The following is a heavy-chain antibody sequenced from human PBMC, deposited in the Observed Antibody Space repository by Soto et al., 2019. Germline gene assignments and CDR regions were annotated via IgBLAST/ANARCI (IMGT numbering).Heavy chain of an antibody. V-gene: IGHV3-74*01. Sequence: EVQLVESGGGLVQPGGSLRLSCAASGFTFSSSWMHWVRQAPGKGLVWVSRINSGASTTNYADSVKGRFTISRDNARNTLYLQMDSLTADDTAAYYCARGPTGWFGYDYWGQGTLVTVSS. D-gene: IGHD3-10*01. J-gene: IGHJ4*02. CDR2: INSGASTT. CDR1: GFTFSSSW. CDR3: ARGPTGWFGYDY.